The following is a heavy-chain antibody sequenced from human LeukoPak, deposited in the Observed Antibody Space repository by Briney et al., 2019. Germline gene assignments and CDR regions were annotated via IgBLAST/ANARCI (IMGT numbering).Heavy chain of an antibody. Sequence: EASVKVSCKASGYTLTSYYMHWVRQAPGQGLEWMGIINPSGGSTSYAQKFQGRVTMTRDTSTSTVYMELSSLRSEGTAVYYCAVDTAMAPFDYWGQGTLVTVSS. J-gene: IGHJ4*02. V-gene: IGHV1-46*01. CDR3: AVDTAMAPFDY. CDR1: GYTLTSYY. CDR2: INPSGGST. D-gene: IGHD5-18*01.